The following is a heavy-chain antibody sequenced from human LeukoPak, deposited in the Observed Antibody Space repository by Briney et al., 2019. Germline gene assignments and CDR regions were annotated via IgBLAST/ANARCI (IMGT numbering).Heavy chain of an antibody. CDR3: ARDLWGDLFFDY. CDR2: INHSGST. D-gene: IGHD2/OR15-2a*01. Sequence: SETLSLTCAVYGGSFSGYYWSWIRQPPGKGLEWIGEINHSGSTNYNPSLKSRVTISVDTSKNQFSLKLSSVTAADTAVYYCARDLWGDLFFDYWGQGTLVTVSS. CDR1: GGSFSGYY. V-gene: IGHV4-34*01. J-gene: IGHJ4*02.